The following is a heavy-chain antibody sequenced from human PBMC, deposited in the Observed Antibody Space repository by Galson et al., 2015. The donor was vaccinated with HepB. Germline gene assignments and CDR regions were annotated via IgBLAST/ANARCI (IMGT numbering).Heavy chain of an antibody. CDR3: ATAAGTPYYYYYGMDV. CDR1: GGTFSTFP. CDR2: IIPILDTT. D-gene: IGHD6-19*01. V-gene: IGHV1-69*08. Sequence: SVKVSCKASGGTFSTFPISWVRQAPGQGLEWMGRIIPILDTTNYAQKFQARVTMSADKSTSTAYMELSSLRSEDTAVYYCATAAGTPYYYYYGMDVWGQGTTVTVSS. J-gene: IGHJ6*02.